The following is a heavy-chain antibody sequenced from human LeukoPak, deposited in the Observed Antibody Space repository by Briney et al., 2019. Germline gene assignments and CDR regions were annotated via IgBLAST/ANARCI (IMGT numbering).Heavy chain of an antibody. J-gene: IGHJ4*02. Sequence: PAGGSLRLSCAASGFTFSGFWMSWVRQSPGKGLEWVANIKQDGSKKEYVDSVKGRFTISRDNAKNSLYLQMDSLRADDTAMYYCARGGHSSGYLVFDYWGQGTLVTVSS. CDR1: GFTFSGFW. V-gene: IGHV3-7*01. CDR2: IKQDGSKK. CDR3: ARGGHSSGYLVFDY. D-gene: IGHD3-22*01.